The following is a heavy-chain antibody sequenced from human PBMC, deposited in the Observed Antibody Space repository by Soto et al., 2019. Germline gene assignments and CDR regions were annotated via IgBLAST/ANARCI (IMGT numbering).Heavy chain of an antibody. CDR3: ARHHMNYYDSSGRTNWFVP. CDR2: IYYSGRT. V-gene: IGHV4-39*01. CDR1: GCSISTSSYY. J-gene: IGHJ5*02. Sequence: SEAQSLTCTVSGCSISTSSYYWGWIRQPQGKGLEWIGSIYYSGRTYYNPSLKSRVTISVDTSKNQFSLKLSSVTAADTAVYYCARHHMNYYDSSGRTNWFVPWGQGTLVTAS. D-gene: IGHD3-22*01.